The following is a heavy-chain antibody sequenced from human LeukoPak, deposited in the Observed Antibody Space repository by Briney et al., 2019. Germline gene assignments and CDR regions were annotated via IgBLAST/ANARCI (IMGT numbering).Heavy chain of an antibody. D-gene: IGHD6-6*01. Sequence: GGSLRLSCSASGFTFTNYAMNWVRQAPGKGLEWVAFIRYDGSNKYYADSVKGRFTISRDNSKNTLYLQMNSLRAEDTAVYYCAKDSARKGAFDIWGQGTMVTVSS. J-gene: IGHJ3*02. V-gene: IGHV3-30*02. CDR2: IRYDGSNK. CDR3: AKDSARKGAFDI. CDR1: GFTFTNYA.